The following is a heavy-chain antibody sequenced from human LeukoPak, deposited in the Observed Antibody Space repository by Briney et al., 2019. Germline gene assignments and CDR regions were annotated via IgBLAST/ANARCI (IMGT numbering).Heavy chain of an antibody. CDR1: GGSISSYY. Sequence: SETLSLTCTVSGGSISSYYWSWIRQPAGKGLEWIGRIYTSGSTNYNPSLKSRVTMSVDTSKNQFSLKLSSVTAADTAVYYCARGRRYYDRSHGMDVWGQGTTVTVSS. CDR2: IYTSGST. V-gene: IGHV4-4*07. CDR3: ARGRRYYDRSHGMDV. J-gene: IGHJ6*02. D-gene: IGHD3-22*01.